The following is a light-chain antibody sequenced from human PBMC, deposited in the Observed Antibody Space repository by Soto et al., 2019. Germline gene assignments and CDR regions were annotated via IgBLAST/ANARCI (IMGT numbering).Light chain of an antibody. V-gene: IGKV1-39*01. Sequence: DIQMTQSPYSLSAAVGDTVTIACRASQNINTYLNWYQQKPGKAPKLLMFDAASLQSGVPSRFSGSGSRTDFTLTITSLQPEDFATYYCQQTSSAPSTFGPGTKVDIK. CDR3: QQTSSAPST. CDR1: QNINTY. CDR2: DAA. J-gene: IGKJ3*01.